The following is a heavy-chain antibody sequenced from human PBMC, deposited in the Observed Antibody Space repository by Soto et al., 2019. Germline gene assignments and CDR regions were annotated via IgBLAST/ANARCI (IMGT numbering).Heavy chain of an antibody. J-gene: IGHJ3*02. D-gene: IGHD3-22*01. V-gene: IGHV3-48*02. Sequence: EVQLVESGGGLVQPGGSLRLSCAASGFTFSSYSMNWVRQAPGKGLEWVSYISSSSSTIYYADSVKGRFTISRDNAKNSLYLQMNSLRDEDTAVYYCARAPYYYDSSGYYEVWAFDIWGQGTMVTVSS. CDR3: ARAPYYYDSSGYYEVWAFDI. CDR2: ISSSSSTI. CDR1: GFTFSSYS.